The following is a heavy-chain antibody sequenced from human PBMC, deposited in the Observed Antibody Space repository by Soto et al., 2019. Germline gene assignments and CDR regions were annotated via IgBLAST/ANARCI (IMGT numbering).Heavy chain of an antibody. V-gene: IGHV1-46*03. CDR3: ARDYYGDYDRFDP. Sequence: ASVKVSCKASGYTFTSYYMHWVRQAPGQGLEWMGIISPSGGSTSYAQKFQGGVTMTRDTSTSTVYMELSSLRSEDTAVYYCARDYYGDYDRFDPWGQGTLVTVSS. CDR2: ISPSGGST. J-gene: IGHJ5*02. D-gene: IGHD4-17*01. CDR1: GYTFTSYY.